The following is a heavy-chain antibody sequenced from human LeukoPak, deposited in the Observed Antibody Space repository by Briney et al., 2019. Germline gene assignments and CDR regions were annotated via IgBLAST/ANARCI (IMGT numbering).Heavy chain of an antibody. Sequence: SETLSLTCTVSGGSISSYYWSWIRQPAGKGLEWIGRIYTSGSTNYNPSLRSRVTMSVDTSKNQFSLKLSSVTAADTAVYYCARDWWIQLGGPFDIWGQGTMVTVSS. CDR2: IYTSGST. D-gene: IGHD5-18*01. V-gene: IGHV4-4*07. J-gene: IGHJ3*02. CDR1: GGSISSYY. CDR3: ARDWWIQLGGPFDI.